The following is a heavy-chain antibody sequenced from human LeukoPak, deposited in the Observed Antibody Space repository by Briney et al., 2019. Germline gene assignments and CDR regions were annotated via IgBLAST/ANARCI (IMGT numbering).Heavy chain of an antibody. Sequence: GGSLRLSCAASGFTFRSYSMNWVRQAPGKGLEWVSYISSSGSMLHYADSVEGRFTISRDNAKNSLYLQMSSLRVEDTAVYYCTRRPYSSSWYYFDYWGQGTLVTVSS. CDR2: ISSSGSML. CDR1: GFTFRSYS. V-gene: IGHV3-48*04. CDR3: TRRPYSSSWYYFDY. J-gene: IGHJ4*02. D-gene: IGHD6-13*01.